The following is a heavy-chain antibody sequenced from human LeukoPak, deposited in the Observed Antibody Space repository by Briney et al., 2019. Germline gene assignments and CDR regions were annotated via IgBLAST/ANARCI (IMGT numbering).Heavy chain of an antibody. CDR2: ISERGGTT. D-gene: IGHD3-10*01. V-gene: IGHV3-23*01. Sequence: PGGSLGLSCVVSGVSLSNYAMTWLRQAPGKGLEWVSYISERGGTTTYADSVKGRFTTSRDTSLNTLYLQMTSLRAEDTAVYFCAKRGIVIRGILVIGYHQEAYHYDYWGQGVLVTVSS. CDR3: AKRGIVIRGILVIGYHQEAYHYDY. J-gene: IGHJ4*02. CDR1: GVSLSNYA.